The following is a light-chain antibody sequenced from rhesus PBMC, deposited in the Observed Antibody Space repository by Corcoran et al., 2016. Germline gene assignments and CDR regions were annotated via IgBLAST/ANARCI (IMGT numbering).Light chain of an antibody. CDR3: QQYSNWPFT. Sequence: EIVLTQSPATLFLSPGERATLSCRASQSVSSSLAWYQQKPEQAPRLLIYGASSRATGIPDRFSGSWSGTDFTLTISVLEPGDFAVYYCQQYSNWPFTFGPGTKLDIQ. V-gene: IGKV3-42*03. CDR2: GAS. J-gene: IGKJ3*01. CDR1: QSVSSS.